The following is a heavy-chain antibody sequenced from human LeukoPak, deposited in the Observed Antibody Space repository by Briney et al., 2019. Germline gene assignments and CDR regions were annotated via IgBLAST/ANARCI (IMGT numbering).Heavy chain of an antibody. J-gene: IGHJ4*02. CDR1: GFTFSSYS. Sequence: KPGGSLRLSCAASGFTFSSYSMNCVRQAPGKGLEWVSSISSSSSYIYYADSVKGRFTISRDNAKNSLYLQMNSLRAEDTAVYYCARGAPARDFWSGYYTVVDYWGQGTLVTVSS. D-gene: IGHD3-3*01. V-gene: IGHV3-21*01. CDR2: ISSSSSYI. CDR3: ARGAPARDFWSGYYTVVDY.